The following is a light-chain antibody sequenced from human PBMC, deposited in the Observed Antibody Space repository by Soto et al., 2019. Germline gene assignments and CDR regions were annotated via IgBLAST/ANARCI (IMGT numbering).Light chain of an antibody. CDR3: QQRSSWPGT. V-gene: IGKV3-11*01. J-gene: IGKJ1*01. Sequence: EIVLTQSQATLSLSPGERATLSCRASQSVSSYLAWYQQKPGQAPRLLIYDASNRATGIPARFSGSGSGTDFTLTISSLEPEDFAVYYCQQRSSWPGTFGQGTKVEIK. CDR2: DAS. CDR1: QSVSSY.